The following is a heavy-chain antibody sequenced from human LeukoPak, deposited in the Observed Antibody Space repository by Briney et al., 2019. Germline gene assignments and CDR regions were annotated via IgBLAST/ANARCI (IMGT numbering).Heavy chain of an antibody. CDR2: IDPSDSYT. D-gene: IGHD3-9*01. V-gene: IGHV5-10-1*01. CDR1: GYSFTSYW. Sequence: GESLKISCKGSGYSFTSYWIRWVRQMPGKGLEWMGRIDPSDSYTNYSPSFQGHVTISADKSISTAYLQWSSLKASDTAMYYCARLDYDILTGYYYFDYWGQGTLVTVSS. J-gene: IGHJ4*02. CDR3: ARLDYDILTGYYYFDY.